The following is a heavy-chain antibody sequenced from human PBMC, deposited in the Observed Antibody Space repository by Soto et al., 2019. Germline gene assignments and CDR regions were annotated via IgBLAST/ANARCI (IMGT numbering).Heavy chain of an antibody. CDR1: GGTFSSYT. D-gene: IGHD2-15*01. V-gene: IGHV1-69*02. Sequence: SVKVSCKDSGGTFSSYTISWVRQAPGQGLEWMGRIIPILGIANYAQKFQGRVTITADKSTSTAYMELSSLRSEDTAVYYCARTPSPLYCSGGSCYSYWFDPWGQGTLVTVSS. J-gene: IGHJ5*02. CDR3: ARTPSPLYCSGGSCYSYWFDP. CDR2: IIPILGIA.